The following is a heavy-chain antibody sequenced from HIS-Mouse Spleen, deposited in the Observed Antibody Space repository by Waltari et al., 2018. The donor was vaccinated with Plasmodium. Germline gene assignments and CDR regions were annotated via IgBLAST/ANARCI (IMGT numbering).Heavy chain of an antibody. Sequence: QLQLQESGPGLVKPSETLSLTCTVSGGSISSSSYYCGWIRQPPGKGLVWVGCIYYSGNTSNSPSLESRVHIPVHTVKNQCSLKLSPVTAADTAVYYCARDRITGTSYCDYWGQGTLVTVSS. CDR2: IYYSGNT. CDR1: GGSISSSSYY. D-gene: IGHD1-7*01. CDR3: ARDRITGTSYCDY. V-gene: IGHV4-39*07. J-gene: IGHJ4*02.